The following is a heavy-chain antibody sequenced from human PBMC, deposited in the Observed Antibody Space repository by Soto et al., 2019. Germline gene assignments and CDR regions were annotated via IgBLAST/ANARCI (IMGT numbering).Heavy chain of an antibody. J-gene: IGHJ5*02. CDR2: INHSGST. V-gene: IGHV4-34*01. Sequence: PSETLSLTCAVYGGSFSGYYWSWIRQPPGKGLEWIGEINHSGSTNYNPSLKSQVTISVDTSKNQFSLKLSSVTAADTAVYYCARGYGLVSHKTSNCFVPSGPATLLTV. CDR3: ARGYGLVSHKTSNCFVP. CDR1: GGSFSGYY. D-gene: IGHD3-10*01.